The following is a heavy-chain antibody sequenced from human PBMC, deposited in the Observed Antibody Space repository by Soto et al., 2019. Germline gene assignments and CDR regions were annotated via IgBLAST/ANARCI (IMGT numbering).Heavy chain of an antibody. V-gene: IGHV6-1*01. CDR1: VDSVSSKSAA. CDR3: ARALAGSYDY. CDR2: TYYRSKWST. D-gene: IGHD1-26*01. J-gene: IGHJ4*02. Sequence: SQTLSLTCAISVDSVSSKSAAWNWIRQSPSRGLEWLGRTYYRSKWSTDYAVSVKGRITVNPDTSKNHFSLQLNSVTPDDTAVYYCARALAGSYDYWGQGTLVTVSS.